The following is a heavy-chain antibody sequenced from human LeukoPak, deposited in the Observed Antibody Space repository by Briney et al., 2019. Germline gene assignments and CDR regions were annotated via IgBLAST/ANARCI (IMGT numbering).Heavy chain of an antibody. CDR3: ARVPHGETIFGVVLYWFDP. D-gene: IGHD3-3*01. J-gene: IGHJ5*02. CDR2: IYHSGST. Sequence: SETLSLTCTVSSYSISSGYYWGWIRPPPGKGLEWIGSIYHSGSTYYNPSLKSRVTTSVDTSKNQFSLRLSSVTAADTAVYYCARVPHGETIFGVVLYWFDPWGQGTLVTVSS. CDR1: SYSISSGYY. V-gene: IGHV4-38-2*02.